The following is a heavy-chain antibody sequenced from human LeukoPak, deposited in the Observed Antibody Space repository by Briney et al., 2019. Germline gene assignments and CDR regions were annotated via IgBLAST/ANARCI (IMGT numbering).Heavy chain of an antibody. CDR2: ISWNSGSI. CDR1: GFTFDDYA. D-gene: IGHD3-10*01. J-gene: IGHJ4*02. V-gene: IGHV3-9*01. Sequence: PGRSLRLSCAASGFTFDDYAMHWVRQAPGKGLEWVSGISWNSGSIGYADSVKGRFTISRDNAKNSLYLQMNSLRAEDTAVYYCARDVRITMFRGVIPRGIDYWGQGTLVTVSS. CDR3: ARDVRITMFRGVIPRGIDY.